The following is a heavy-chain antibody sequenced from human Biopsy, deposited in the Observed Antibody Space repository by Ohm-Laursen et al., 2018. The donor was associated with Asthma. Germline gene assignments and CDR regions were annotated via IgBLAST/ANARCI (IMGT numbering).Heavy chain of an antibody. D-gene: IGHD6-19*01. CDR1: GFSFFTYG. V-gene: IGHV3-23*01. J-gene: IGHJ4*02. CDR3: ARGGYCSGVTCLPFDR. CDR2: ISDGGHST. Sequence: GSLRLSCTASGFSFFTYGMSWVRRAPGKGLEWVAVISDGGHSTNYADSVRGRFTVSRDDSRDTLYLHLNSLTAEDTAVYFCARGGYCSGVTCLPFDRWGQGTRVSVSS.